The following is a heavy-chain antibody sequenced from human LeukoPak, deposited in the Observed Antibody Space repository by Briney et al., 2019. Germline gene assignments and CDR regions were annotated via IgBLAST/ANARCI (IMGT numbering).Heavy chain of an antibody. D-gene: IGHD1-14*01. J-gene: IGHJ4*02. CDR2: INPNTGDT. Sequence: ASVKVSCKASGYTFSGYYMHWVRQAPGQGLEWMGWINPNTGDTNYVQKFQGRLTMTRDTSTNTVYMELTSLRSEDTAVYYCAREVMDNLRFDYWGQGTLVTVSS. CDR1: GYTFSGYY. V-gene: IGHV1-2*02. CDR3: AREVMDNLRFDY.